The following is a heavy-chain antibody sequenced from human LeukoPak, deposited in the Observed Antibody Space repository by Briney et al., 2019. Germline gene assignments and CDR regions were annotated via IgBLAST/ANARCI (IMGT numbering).Heavy chain of an antibody. Sequence: PGGSLRLSCAASGLTFSSYGMHWVRQAPGKGLEWVAVISYDGSNKDYADSVKGRFTISRDNSKNTLYLQMNSLRAEDTAVYYCAKAFITPYYYYGMDVWGQGTTVTVSS. CDR2: ISYDGSNK. D-gene: IGHD3-16*02. V-gene: IGHV3-30*18. CDR1: GLTFSSYG. CDR3: AKAFITPYYYYGMDV. J-gene: IGHJ6*02.